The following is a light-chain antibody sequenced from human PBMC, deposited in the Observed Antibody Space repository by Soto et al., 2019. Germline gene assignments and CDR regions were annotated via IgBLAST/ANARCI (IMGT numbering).Light chain of an antibody. Sequence: DIHMTQARCSLSASLVDRVTITCRASQGISNYLAWYQQKPGKVPKLLIDAASPLQSGVPSRFSGSGSGTDLTIPIRTLQPEDVATYYCQKYNSAPLTFGGGTKVDIK. CDR1: QGISNY. J-gene: IGKJ4*01. CDR2: AAS. V-gene: IGKV1-27*01. CDR3: QKYNSAPLT.